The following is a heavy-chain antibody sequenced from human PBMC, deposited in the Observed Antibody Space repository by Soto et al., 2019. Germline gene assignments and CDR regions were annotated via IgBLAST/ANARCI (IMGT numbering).Heavy chain of an antibody. V-gene: IGHV3-74*01. CDR3: ADLFAGFDI. Sequence: EVQVVESGGDLVQPGGSLRLSCVASGFTFSRHWMHWVRQVPGKGLVWVAHITADGSSATYADSVKGRFTISRDNAKNTLYLQMNTLRVEDTAVYYCADLFAGFDIWGQGTMVTVSS. J-gene: IGHJ3*02. CDR1: GFTFSRHW. CDR2: ITADGSSA.